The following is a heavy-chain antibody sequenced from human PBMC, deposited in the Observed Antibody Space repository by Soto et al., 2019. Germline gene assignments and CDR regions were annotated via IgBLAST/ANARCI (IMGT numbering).Heavy chain of an antibody. CDR1: GVSITTSDYY. D-gene: IGHD3-10*01. CDR2: MDYSGDT. Sequence: SETLSLTCSVSGVSITTSDYYWGWIRRPPGKGLEWIGTMDYSGDTNYNPSLNSRVTISADPSKNHFSLRLNSVTAADTAVYYCARRTPLYASESSRFDPWGQGALVTAPQ. V-gene: IGHV4-39*02. CDR3: ARRTPLYASESSRFDP. J-gene: IGHJ5*02.